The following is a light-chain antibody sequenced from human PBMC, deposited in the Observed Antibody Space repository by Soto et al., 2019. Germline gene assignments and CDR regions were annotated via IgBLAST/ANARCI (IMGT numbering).Light chain of an antibody. J-gene: IGKJ1*01. Sequence: EIVLTQSPGTLSLSPGERATLSCRASQSVSSSYLAWYQQKPGQAPRLLNYGASSRATGIPDRFSCSGSGTDFTLTISRLEPEDFAVYYCQQYGSSPPWTFGQGTRVEIK. CDR3: QQYGSSPPWT. CDR2: GAS. V-gene: IGKV3-20*01. CDR1: QSVSSSY.